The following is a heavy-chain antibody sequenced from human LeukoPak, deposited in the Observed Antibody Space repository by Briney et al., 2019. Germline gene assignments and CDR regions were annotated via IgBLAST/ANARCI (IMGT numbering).Heavy chain of an antibody. D-gene: IGHD3-10*01. CDR3: AKTRYFYNSRSYGAPYYFDY. CDR1: GGSISSYY. Sequence: SETLSLTCTVSGGSISSYYWSWIRQPPGKGLEWIGYIYYSGSTNYNPSLKSRVTISVDTSKNQFSLKLSSVTAADTAVYYCAKTRYFYNSRSYGAPYYFDYWGQGTLVTGSS. J-gene: IGHJ4*02. CDR2: IYYSGST. V-gene: IGHV4-59*08.